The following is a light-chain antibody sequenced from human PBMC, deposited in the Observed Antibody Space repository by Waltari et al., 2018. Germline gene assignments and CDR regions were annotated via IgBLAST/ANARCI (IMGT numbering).Light chain of an antibody. CDR2: GAS. CDR3: QQYNDWPPLT. Sequence: EVVMTQSPATLSLSPGERATLSCRASQSVSSFLAWYQQKPGQAPRLLIYGASTRATGIPARFSGSGSGTEFPLTISSLQSEDFAVYYGQQYNDWPPLTFGGGTKVEIK. CDR1: QSVSSF. V-gene: IGKV3-15*01. J-gene: IGKJ4*02.